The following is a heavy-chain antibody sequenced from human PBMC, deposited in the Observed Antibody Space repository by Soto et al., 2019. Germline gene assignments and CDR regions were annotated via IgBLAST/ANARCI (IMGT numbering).Heavy chain of an antibody. D-gene: IGHD3-9*01. CDR1: GYTFTSYG. V-gene: IGHV1-18*01. CDR2: ISAYNGNT. J-gene: IGHJ4*02. CDR3: ARVPRYFDSDRPDY. Sequence: GASVKVSCKASGYTFTSYGISWVRQAPGQGLEWMGWISAYNGNTNYAQKLQGRVTMTTDTSTSTAYMELRSLRSDDTAVYYCARVPRYFDSDRPDYWGQGTLVTVSS.